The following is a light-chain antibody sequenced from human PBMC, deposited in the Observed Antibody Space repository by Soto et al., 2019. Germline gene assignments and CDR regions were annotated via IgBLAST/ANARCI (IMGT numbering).Light chain of an antibody. Sequence: QSALTQPASVSGSPGQSITISCTGTSSDVGGYNYVSWYQQLPGKAPKLMIYDVSNRPSGVSNRFSGSKSGNTASLTISGLQDEDEADYYCSSYTSSSTLGVFGGGTKLTVL. CDR1: SSDVGGYNY. J-gene: IGLJ2*01. V-gene: IGLV2-14*01. CDR2: DVS. CDR3: SSYTSSSTLGV.